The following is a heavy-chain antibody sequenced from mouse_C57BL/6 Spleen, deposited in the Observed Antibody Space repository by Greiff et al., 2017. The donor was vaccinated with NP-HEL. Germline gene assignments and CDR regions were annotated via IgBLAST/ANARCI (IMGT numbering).Heavy chain of an antibody. CDR1: GYSFTGYY. CDR2: INPSTGGT. CDR3: ALITTVVAFDY. J-gene: IGHJ2*01. V-gene: IGHV1-43*01. Sequence: VQLQQSGPELVKPGASVKISCKASGYSFTGYYMHWVKQSSEKSLEWIGEINPSTGGTSYNQKFKGKATLTVDKSSSTAYMQLKSLTSEDSAVYYCALITTVVAFDYWGQGTTLTVSS. D-gene: IGHD1-1*01.